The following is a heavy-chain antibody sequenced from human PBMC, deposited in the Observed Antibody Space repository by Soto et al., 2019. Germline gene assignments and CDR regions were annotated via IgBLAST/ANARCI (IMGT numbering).Heavy chain of an antibody. D-gene: IGHD5-12*01. J-gene: IGHJ4*02. CDR2: IYYSGST. CDR3: GRGASNSGYAFDY. V-gene: IGHV4-59*01. Sequence: SETLSLTCTFSGGSIISYYWSWIRQPPGKGLEWIGYIYYSGSTNYNPSLKSRVTISVDTSKNQFSLKLSSVTAADTAVYYCGRGASNSGYAFDYWGQGTLVPVSS. CDR1: GGSIISYY.